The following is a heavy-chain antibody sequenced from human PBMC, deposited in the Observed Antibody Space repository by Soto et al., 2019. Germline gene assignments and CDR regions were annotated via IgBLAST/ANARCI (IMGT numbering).Heavy chain of an antibody. V-gene: IGHV3-33*01. CDR3: ARDRTIFGVSYGMDV. D-gene: IGHD3-3*01. J-gene: IGHJ6*02. Sequence: GGSLRLSCAASGFTFSSYGMHWVRQAPGKGLEWVAVIWYDGSNKYYADSVKGRFTISRDNSKNTLYLQMNSLRAEDTAVYYCARDRTIFGVSYGMDVWGQGTTVTVSS. CDR2: IWYDGSNK. CDR1: GFTFSSYG.